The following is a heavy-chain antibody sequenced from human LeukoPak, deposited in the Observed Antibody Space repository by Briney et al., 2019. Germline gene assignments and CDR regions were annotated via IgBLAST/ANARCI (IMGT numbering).Heavy chain of an antibody. V-gene: IGHV3-21*01. J-gene: IGHJ4*02. CDR1: GFTFSSYS. CDR3: APSTYSGSPPFDY. CDR2: ITSSSSYI. D-gene: IGHD1-26*01. Sequence: GGSLRLSCAASGFTFSSYSMNWVRQAPGKGLEWASSITSSSSYIYYADSVKGRFTISRDNAKNSLYLQMNSLRAEDTAVYYCAPSTYSGSPPFDYWGQGTLVTVSS.